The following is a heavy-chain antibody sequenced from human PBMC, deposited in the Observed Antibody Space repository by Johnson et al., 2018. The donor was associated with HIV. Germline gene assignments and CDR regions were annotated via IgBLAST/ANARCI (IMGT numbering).Heavy chain of an antibody. CDR3: AKEGVAGADAFDI. CDR1: GFTFSSYG. D-gene: IGHD6-19*01. J-gene: IGHJ3*02. Sequence: QVQLVESGGGVVQPGGSLRLSCAASGFTFSSYGMHWVRQAPGKGLEWVAFIRYDGSNKYYADSVKGRFTISRDNSKNTRYLQMNSLRAEDTAVYYCAKEGVAGADAFDIWGQGTMVTVSS. V-gene: IGHV3-30*02. CDR2: IRYDGSNK.